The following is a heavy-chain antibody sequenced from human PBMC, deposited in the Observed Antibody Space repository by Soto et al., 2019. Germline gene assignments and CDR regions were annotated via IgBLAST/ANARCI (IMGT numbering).Heavy chain of an antibody. V-gene: IGHV3-30*18. J-gene: IGHJ4*02. D-gene: IGHD2-15*01. Sequence: QVQLVESGGGVVQPGRSLRLSCAASGFTFSSYGMHWVRQAPGKGLEWVAVISYDGSNKYYADSVKGRFTISRDNSKNTLYLQMNSLRAEDTAVYYCAKDFADSVVVVAATQGPDYFDYWGQGTLVTVSS. CDR3: AKDFADSVVVVAATQGPDYFDY. CDR1: GFTFSSYG. CDR2: ISYDGSNK.